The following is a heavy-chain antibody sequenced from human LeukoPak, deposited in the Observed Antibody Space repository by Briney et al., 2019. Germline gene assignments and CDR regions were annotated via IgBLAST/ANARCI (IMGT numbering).Heavy chain of an antibody. V-gene: IGHV3-30*18. CDR3: AKRYSGSWNIES. Sequence: GGSLRLSCAASGFTFSSYGMHWVRQAPGKGLEWVAVISYDGSNKYYADSVKGRFTISRDNSKNTLYLQMNSLRDEDTAVYYCAKRYSGSWNIESWGQGTLVTLSS. CDR2: ISYDGSNK. CDR1: GFTFSSYG. J-gene: IGHJ4*02. D-gene: IGHD6-13*01.